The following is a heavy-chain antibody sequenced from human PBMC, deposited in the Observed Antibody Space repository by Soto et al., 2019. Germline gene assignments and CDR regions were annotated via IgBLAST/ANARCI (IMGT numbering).Heavy chain of an antibody. CDR2: INSDGSST. CDR1: VFTFSIEW. J-gene: IGHJ4*02. V-gene: IGHV3-74*01. CDR3: ARGLRWGLFDY. D-gene: IGHD4-17*01. Sequence: GGYRILSCATSVFTFSIEWMHWVRQAPGKGLVWVSHINSDGSSTSYADSVNGRFTISRDNAKNTQYLQMNSLRAEDTALYYCARGLRWGLFDYWGPGTLVTVSS.